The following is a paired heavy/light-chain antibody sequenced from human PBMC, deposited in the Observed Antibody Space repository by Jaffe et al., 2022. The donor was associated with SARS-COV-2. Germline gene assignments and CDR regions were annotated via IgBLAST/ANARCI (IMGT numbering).Heavy chain of an antibody. V-gene: IGHV3-23*04. CDR1: GFTFSSYA. Sequence: EVQLVESGGGLVQSGGSLRLSCAASGFTFSSYAMSWVRQAPGKGLEWVSVVSGTGTNANYADSVKGRFTVSRDNSKNTLYLQLNSLRGDDTAVYYCAKGPWGYYVDSWGQGTLVTVSS. D-gene: IGHD7-27*01. CDR3: AKGPWGYYVDS. CDR2: VSGTGTNA. J-gene: IGHJ4*02.
Light chain of an antibody. V-gene: IGKV3-15*01. CDR2: GAS. J-gene: IGKJ4*01. CDR1: QSVSSN. Sequence: EIVMTQSPATLSVSPGERATLSCRASQSVSSNLAWYQQKPGQAPRLLIYGASTRATGIPARFSGSGSGTEFTLSISSLQSEDFAVYYCQQYNNWPLTFGGGTKVEIK. CDR3: QQYNNWPLT.